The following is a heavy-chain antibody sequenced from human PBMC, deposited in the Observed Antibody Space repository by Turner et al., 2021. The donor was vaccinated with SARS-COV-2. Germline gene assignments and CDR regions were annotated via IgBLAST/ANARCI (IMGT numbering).Heavy chain of an antibody. CDR2: ISPDGSKP. Sequence: EVQLVEAGGGLVQPGGSLTLPCAASGFTFSTAWMNWVRQAPGKGPEWVANISPDGSKPHHMDSVKGRFTISRDNAKNSLYLQMSSLRAEDTAVYYCARDIGYCSLDPWGHGTTITVSS. D-gene: IGHD2-15*01. J-gene: IGHJ6*02. V-gene: IGHV3-7*01. CDR3: ARDIGYCSLDP. CDR1: GFTFSTAW.